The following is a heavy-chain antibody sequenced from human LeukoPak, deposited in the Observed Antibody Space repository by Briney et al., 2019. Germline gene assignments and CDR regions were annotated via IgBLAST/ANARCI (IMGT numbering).Heavy chain of an antibody. J-gene: IGHJ5*02. CDR2: IYHSGST. V-gene: IGHV4-59*08. D-gene: IGHD6-13*01. CDR3: ARIYSSSWFLNWFDP. Sequence: SETLSLTCTVSGGSISSYYWSWIRQPPGKGLECIGTIYHSGSTYYNPSLKSRVTISVDTSKNQFSLKLNSVTAADTAVYYCARIYSSSWFLNWFDPWGQGTLVTVSS. CDR1: GGSISSYY.